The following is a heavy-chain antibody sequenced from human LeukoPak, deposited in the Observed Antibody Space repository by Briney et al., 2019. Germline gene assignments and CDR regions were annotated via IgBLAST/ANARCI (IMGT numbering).Heavy chain of an antibody. Sequence: GRSLRLSCAASGFTFDDYAMHWVRHAPGKGLEWVSGISWNSGSIGYADSVKGRFTISRDNAKNSLYLQMNSLRAEDTALYYCAKDGYSSGYYYYYGMDVWGQGTTVTVSS. CDR2: ISWNSGSI. CDR1: GFTFDDYA. CDR3: AKDGYSSGYYYYYGMDV. V-gene: IGHV3-9*01. D-gene: IGHD6-19*01. J-gene: IGHJ6*02.